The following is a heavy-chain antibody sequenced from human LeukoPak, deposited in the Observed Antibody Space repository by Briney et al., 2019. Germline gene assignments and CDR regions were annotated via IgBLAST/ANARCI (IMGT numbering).Heavy chain of an antibody. D-gene: IGHD1-1*01. Sequence: GGSLRLSCAAPGFTFSSYAMSWVRQAPGKGLEWVSAISGSGGSTYYADSVEGRFTISRDNSKNTLYLQMNSLRAEDTAVYYCATAYYWNDYGAFDIWGQGTMVTVSS. CDR1: GFTFSSYA. V-gene: IGHV3-23*01. CDR3: ATAYYWNDYGAFDI. J-gene: IGHJ3*02. CDR2: ISGSGGST.